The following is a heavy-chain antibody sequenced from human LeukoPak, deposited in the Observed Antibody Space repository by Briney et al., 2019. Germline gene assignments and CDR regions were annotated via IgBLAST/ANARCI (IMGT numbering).Heavy chain of an antibody. CDR2: INSDGSST. V-gene: IGHV3-74*01. J-gene: IGHJ3*02. D-gene: IGHD5-12*01. CDR1: GFTFSSYW. Sequence: GGSLRLSCAASGFTFSSYWMHWVRQAPGKGLVWVSRINSDGSSTSYADSVKGRFTISRDNAKNTLYLQMNSLRAEDTAVYYCAREMKNSGYDHEWEGAFDIWGQGTMVTVSS. CDR3: AREMKNSGYDHEWEGAFDI.